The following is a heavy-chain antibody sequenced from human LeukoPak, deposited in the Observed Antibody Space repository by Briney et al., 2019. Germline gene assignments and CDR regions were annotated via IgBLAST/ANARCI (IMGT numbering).Heavy chain of an antibody. CDR1: GFTFSSYS. J-gene: IGHJ4*02. CDR3: AKDGPEYYYGSGSYYKNYYFDY. D-gene: IGHD3-10*01. V-gene: IGHV3-23*01. CDR2: ISGSGGST. Sequence: GGSLRLSCAASGFTFSSYSMSWVRQAPGKGLEWVSAISGSGGSTYYADSVKGRFTISRDNSKNTLYLQMNSLRAEDTAVYYCAKDGPEYYYGSGSYYKNYYFDYWGQGTLVTVSS.